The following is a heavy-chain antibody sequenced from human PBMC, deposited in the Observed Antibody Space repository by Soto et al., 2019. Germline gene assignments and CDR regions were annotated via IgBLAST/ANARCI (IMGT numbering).Heavy chain of an antibody. D-gene: IGHD3-10*01. CDR3: ARDYYATGHAFDI. V-gene: IGHV3-21*01. CDR2: ISSSSSYI. CDR1: GFTFSSYS. Sequence: GRSLRLSCAASGFTFSSYSMNWVRQAPGKGLEWVSSISSSSSYIYYADSVKGRFTISRDNAKNSLYLQMNSLRAEDTAVYYCARDYYATGHAFDIWGEGTMVTVSS. J-gene: IGHJ3*02.